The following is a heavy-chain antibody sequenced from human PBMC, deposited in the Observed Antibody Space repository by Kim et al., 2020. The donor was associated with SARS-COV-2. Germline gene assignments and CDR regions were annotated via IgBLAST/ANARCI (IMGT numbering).Heavy chain of an antibody. Sequence: SETLSLTCAVYGGSFSGYYWSWIRQPPGKGLEWIGEINHSGSTNYNPSLKSRVTISVDTSKNQFSLKLSSVTAADTAVYYCARGIPYGDYGRRFDYWGQGTLVTVSS. D-gene: IGHD4-17*01. V-gene: IGHV4-34*01. J-gene: IGHJ4*02. CDR1: GGSFSGYY. CDR2: INHSGST. CDR3: ARGIPYGDYGRRFDY.